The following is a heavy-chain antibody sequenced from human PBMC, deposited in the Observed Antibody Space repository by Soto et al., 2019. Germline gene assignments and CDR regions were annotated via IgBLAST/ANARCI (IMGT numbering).Heavy chain of an antibody. J-gene: IGHJ6*02. CDR3: ARDHKGGYYYYGMDV. Sequence: LRLSCAGSGFTFSDYAMTWIRQAPGKGLEWVSTTRSNGEYTYYGDSAKGRFTVSRDNSKNTLYLEMSSLRAEDTAVYYCARDHKGGYYYYGMDVWGQGTTVTVSS. CDR1: GFTFSDYA. V-gene: IGHV3-23*01. CDR2: TRSNGEYT.